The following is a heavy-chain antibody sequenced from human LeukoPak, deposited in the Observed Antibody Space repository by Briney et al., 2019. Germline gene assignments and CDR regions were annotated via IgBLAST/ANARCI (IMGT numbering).Heavy chain of an antibody. CDR1: GFTFSSYG. V-gene: IGHV3-30*03. CDR2: ISYDGSNK. Sequence: PGRSLRLSCAASGFTFSSYGMHWVCQAPGKGLEWVAVISYDGSNKYYADSVKGRFTISRDNSKNTLYLQMNSLRAEDTAVYYCARDPKISSSSDYWGQGTLVTVSS. D-gene: IGHD6-6*01. J-gene: IGHJ4*02. CDR3: ARDPKISSSSDY.